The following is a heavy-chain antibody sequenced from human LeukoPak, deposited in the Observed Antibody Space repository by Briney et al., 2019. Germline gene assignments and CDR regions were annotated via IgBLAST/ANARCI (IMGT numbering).Heavy chain of an antibody. V-gene: IGHV3-48*04. CDR3: ARVHYYDNSGYSH. Sequence: GGSLRLSCAASGFTFRTFGMIWVRQAPGKGLEWLSYISGTSSTINYADSVKGRFTISRDNAKNSLYLQMNSLRAEDTAVYYCARVHYYDNSGYSHWGQGTLVTVSS. CDR1: GFTFRTFG. CDR2: ISGTSSTI. D-gene: IGHD3-22*01. J-gene: IGHJ4*02.